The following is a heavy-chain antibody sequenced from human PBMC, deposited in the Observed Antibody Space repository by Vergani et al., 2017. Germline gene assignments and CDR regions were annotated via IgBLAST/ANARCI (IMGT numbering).Heavy chain of an antibody. CDR3: TTGPTVSYDGSGYYGY. Sequence: EVQLVESGGGLVKPGGSLRLPCAASGFTFSNAWMSWVRQAPGKGLEWVGRIKSKTDGGTTDYAAPVKGRFTISRDDSKNTLYLQMNSLKTEDTAVYYWTTGPTVSYDGSGYYGYWGQGTLVTVSS. CDR2: IKSKTDGGTT. D-gene: IGHD3-22*01. CDR1: GFTFSNAW. V-gene: IGHV3-15*01. J-gene: IGHJ4*02.